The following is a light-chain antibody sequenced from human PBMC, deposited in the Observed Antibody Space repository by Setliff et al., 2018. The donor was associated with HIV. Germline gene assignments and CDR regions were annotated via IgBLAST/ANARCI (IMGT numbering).Light chain of an antibody. CDR1: TGAVTSGHY. CDR2: DAT. J-gene: IGLJ1*01. V-gene: IGLV7-46*01. Sequence: QAVVTQESSLTVSPGGTISLTCVSSTGAVTSGHYPHWFQQKPGQVPRPLIYDATKRHSWTPSRFSGSLLRDKAALTLSNAQAEDEADYYCLLSYGGARVFGSGTKVTV. CDR3: LLSYGGARV.